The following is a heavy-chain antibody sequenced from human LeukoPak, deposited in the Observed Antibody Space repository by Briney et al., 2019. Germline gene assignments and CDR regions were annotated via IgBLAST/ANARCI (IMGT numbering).Heavy chain of an antibody. Sequence: PSETLSLTCTVSGGSISGSYYWGWIRQPPGKGLEWIGSIYYSGRIYYNASLKSRVTISVDTSKNHFSLKLSSVTAADTAVYYCARNYYGSGRDPNWFDPWGQGTLVTVSS. J-gene: IGHJ5*02. CDR2: IYYSGRI. CDR3: ARNYYGSGRDPNWFDP. CDR1: GGSISGSYY. D-gene: IGHD3-10*01. V-gene: IGHV4-39*02.